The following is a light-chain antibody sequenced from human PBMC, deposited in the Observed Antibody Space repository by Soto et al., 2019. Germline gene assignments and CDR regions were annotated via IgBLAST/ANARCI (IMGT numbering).Light chain of an antibody. CDR3: HQRNNWPPYT. J-gene: IGKJ2*01. Sequence: EIVLTQSPATLSLSPGERATLSCRASQSVSNFLAWYQQKPGQAPRLLIYDASNRAAGIPSRFSGSGSGTDFTLTISSLEPEDFAVYYCHQRNNWPPYTFGQGTNVDIK. CDR2: DAS. CDR1: QSVSNF. V-gene: IGKV3-11*01.